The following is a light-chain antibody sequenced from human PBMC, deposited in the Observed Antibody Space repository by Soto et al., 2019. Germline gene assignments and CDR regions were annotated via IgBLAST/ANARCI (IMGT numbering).Light chain of an antibody. CDR1: QNVSNR. CDR3: QQYVTLPVT. Sequence: DIQMTQSPSSLSASVGDRVTITCRASQNVSNRLVWYQQRPEKAPKSLIFASSSLESGVPSRFSGSGSGTDFTLTIISLQPQDFATYYCQQYVTLPVTFGGGTKVEI. V-gene: IGKV1D-16*01. J-gene: IGKJ4*01. CDR2: ASS.